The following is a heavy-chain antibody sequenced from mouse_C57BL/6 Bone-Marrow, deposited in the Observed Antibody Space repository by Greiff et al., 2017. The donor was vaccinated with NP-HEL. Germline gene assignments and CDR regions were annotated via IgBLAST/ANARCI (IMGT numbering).Heavy chain of an antibody. Sequence: EVQRVESGGGLVQPGGSLKLSCAASGFTFSDYGMAWVRQAPRKGPEWVAFISNLAYSIYYADTVTGRFTISRENAKNTLYLEMSSLRSEDTAMYYCARRGDYGSSLDYWGQGTTLTVSS. CDR3: ARRGDYGSSLDY. V-gene: IGHV5-15*04. D-gene: IGHD1-1*01. CDR1: GFTFSDYG. J-gene: IGHJ2*01. CDR2: ISNLAYSI.